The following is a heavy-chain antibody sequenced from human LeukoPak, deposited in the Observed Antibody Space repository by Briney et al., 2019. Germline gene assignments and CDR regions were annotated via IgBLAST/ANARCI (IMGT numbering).Heavy chain of an antibody. CDR2: ISGNSYST. CDR3: TKASDSAWRDDFDY. V-gene: IGHV3-23*01. Sequence: GSLRLSCAASGFSFCTYAMSWVRQAPGKGLEWVFAISGNSYSTYYADSVKGRFTISRDNSKNTLSLQMDSLRAEDTAFYYCTKASDSAWRDDFDYWGQGTLVTVSS. CDR1: GFSFCTYA. D-gene: IGHD6-19*01. J-gene: IGHJ4*02.